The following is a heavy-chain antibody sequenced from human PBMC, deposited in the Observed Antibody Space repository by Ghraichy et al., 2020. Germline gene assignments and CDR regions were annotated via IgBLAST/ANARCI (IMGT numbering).Heavy chain of an antibody. V-gene: IGHV3-43*01. J-gene: IGHJ4*02. CDR1: GFTFDDYI. CDR2: ISWDGGST. Sequence: GESLNISCAASGFTFDDYIMHWVRQAPGKGLEWVSLISWDGGSTYYADSVKGRFTISRDNSKNSLYLQMNSLRTEDTALYYCARIAGGLGGFDYWGQGTLVTVSS. D-gene: IGHD3/OR15-3a*01. CDR3: ARIAGGLGGFDY.